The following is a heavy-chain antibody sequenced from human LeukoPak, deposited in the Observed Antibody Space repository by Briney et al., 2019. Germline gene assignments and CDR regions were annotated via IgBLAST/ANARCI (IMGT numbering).Heavy chain of an antibody. CDR2: INTDGSST. J-gene: IGHJ4*02. CDR1: GFTFSSCW. D-gene: IGHD4-11*01. Sequence: GGSLRLSCAASGFTFSSCWMHWVRQAPGKGLVWVSRINTDGSSTSYADSVKGRFTISRDNAKNTLYLQMNSLRAEDTAVYYCAKVMTTVTPFDYWGQGTLVTVSS. CDR3: AKVMTTVTPFDY. V-gene: IGHV3-74*01.